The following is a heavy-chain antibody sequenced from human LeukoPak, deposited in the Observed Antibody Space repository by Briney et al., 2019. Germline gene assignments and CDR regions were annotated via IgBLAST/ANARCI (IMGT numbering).Heavy chain of an antibody. CDR2: IYYSGST. V-gene: IGHV4-39*01. D-gene: IGHD3-3*01. CDR1: GGSISSSSYY. J-gene: IGHJ4*02. CDR3: ASINYDFWSGYPRPDY. Sequence: PSETLSLTCTVSGGSISSSSYYWGWIRQPPGKGLEWIGSIYYSGSTYYNPSLKSRVTISVDTSKNQFSLKLSSVTAADTAVHYCASINYDFWSGYPRPDYWGQGTLVTVSS.